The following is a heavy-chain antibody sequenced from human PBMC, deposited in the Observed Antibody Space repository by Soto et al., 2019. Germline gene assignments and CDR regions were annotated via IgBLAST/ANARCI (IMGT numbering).Heavy chain of an antibody. CDR2: IDPSDSYT. J-gene: IGHJ6*02. V-gene: IGHV5-10-1*01. CDR3: ARPGDILIGYYRDYYYGMDV. CDR1: GYSFTSYW. D-gene: IGHD3-9*01. Sequence: GESLKISCKGSGYSFTSYWISWVRQMPGKGLEWMGRIDPSDSYTNYSPSFQGHVTISADKSISTAYLQWSSLKASDTAMYYCARPGDILIGYYRDYYYGMDVWGQGTTVTVSS.